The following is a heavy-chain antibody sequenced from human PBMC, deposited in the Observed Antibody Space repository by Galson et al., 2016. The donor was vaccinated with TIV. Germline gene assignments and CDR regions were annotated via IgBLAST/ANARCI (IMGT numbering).Heavy chain of an antibody. Sequence: SVKVSCKASGGTFSSYGISWVRQAPGQGLEWMGGISPVFGSANYAQRFQGRVTITADESTSTAYIELNSLRSGDTAVYYCASGRGSRFFNYYYYMDVWGKGTTVTVSS. J-gene: IGHJ6*03. CDR2: ISPVFGSA. CDR1: GGTFSSYG. CDR3: ASGRGSRFFNYYYYMDV. V-gene: IGHV1-69*13. D-gene: IGHD3-10*01.